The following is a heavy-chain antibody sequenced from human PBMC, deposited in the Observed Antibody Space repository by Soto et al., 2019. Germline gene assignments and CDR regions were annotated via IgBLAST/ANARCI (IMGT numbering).Heavy chain of an antibody. D-gene: IGHD2-21*01. CDR2: ISAYNGNT. CDR1: GYTFTSYG. V-gene: IGHV1-18*01. Sequence: QVQLVQSGAEVKKPGASVKVSCKASGYTFTSYGISWVRQAPGQGLEWMGWISAYNGNTNDAQKLQGSVTMTTDTTTSAAYMELRRLRSDDTAGSYCARDLLGDPYYWGQGTLVTVSS. CDR3: ARDLLGDPYY. J-gene: IGHJ4*02.